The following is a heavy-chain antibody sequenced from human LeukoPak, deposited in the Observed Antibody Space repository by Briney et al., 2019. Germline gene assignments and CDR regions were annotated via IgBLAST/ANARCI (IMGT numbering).Heavy chain of an antibody. J-gene: IGHJ4*02. D-gene: IGHD6-13*01. Sequence: TGGSLRLSCAASGFTFSSYAMSWVRQAPGKGLEWVSAISGSGGSTYYADSVKGRFTISRDNSKNTLYLQMNSLRAEDTAVYYCAKSVGIAAAGTPGDYWGQGTLVTVSS. CDR2: ISGSGGST. CDR3: AKSVGIAAAGTPGDY. CDR1: GFTFSSYA. V-gene: IGHV3-23*01.